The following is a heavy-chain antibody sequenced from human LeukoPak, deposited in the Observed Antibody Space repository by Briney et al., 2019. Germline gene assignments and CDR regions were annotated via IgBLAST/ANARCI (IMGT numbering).Heavy chain of an antibody. CDR3: ARDGDYYGSGSYSNFDY. J-gene: IGHJ4*02. V-gene: IGHV3-21*01. D-gene: IGHD3-10*01. Sequence: PGGSLRLSCAASGFTFSSYSMNWVRQAPGKGLEWVSSIISSSSYIYYADSVKGRFTISRDNAKNSLYLQMNSLRAEDTAVYYCARDGDYYGSGSYSNFDYWGQGTLVTVSS. CDR1: GFTFSSYS. CDR2: IISSSSYI.